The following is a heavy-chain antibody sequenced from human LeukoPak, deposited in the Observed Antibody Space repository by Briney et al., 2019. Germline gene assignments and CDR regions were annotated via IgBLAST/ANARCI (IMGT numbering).Heavy chain of an antibody. D-gene: IGHD1-7*01. CDR1: GFTFTTYW. V-gene: IGHV3-7*01. CDR3: ARTNSQARDYYYYIYV. CDR2: INQDGNEK. J-gene: IGHJ6*03. Sequence: GGSLRLSCAASGFTFTTYWMSWVRQAPGQGLEWVANINQDGNEKYYVDSVKGRFTMSRDNAKNSLYLQMNSLRADDTAVYYCARTNSQARDYYYYIYVWRKGTTVTVSS.